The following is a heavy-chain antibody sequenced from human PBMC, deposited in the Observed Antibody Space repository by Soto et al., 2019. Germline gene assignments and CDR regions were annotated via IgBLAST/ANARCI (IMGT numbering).Heavy chain of an antibody. V-gene: IGHV3-21*02. J-gene: IGHJ5*02. CDR2: ISSSSSYI. CDR3: ARDLYNWNFGWFDP. Sequence: EVQLVESGGGLDKPGGSLRLSCAASGFTFSSYSMNWVRQAPGKGLEWVSSISSSSSYIYYADSVKGRFTISRDNAKNSLYLQMNSLRAEDTAVYYCARDLYNWNFGWFDPWGQGTLVTVSS. CDR1: GFTFSSYS. D-gene: IGHD1-7*01.